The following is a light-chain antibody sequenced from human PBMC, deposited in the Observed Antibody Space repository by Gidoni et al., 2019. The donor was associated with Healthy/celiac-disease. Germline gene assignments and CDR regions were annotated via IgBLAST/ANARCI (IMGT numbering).Light chain of an antibody. V-gene: IGKV3-11*01. Sequence: ELVLTQSPATLSLSPGERATLSCRASQSVSIYLAWYQQKPGQAPRLLIYDASNRATGIPAMFSGSGSGTDFTLTISSLEPEDFAVYYCQQRSNWPKLTFGGGTKVEIK. CDR1: QSVSIY. CDR2: DAS. J-gene: IGKJ4*01. CDR3: QQRSNWPKLT.